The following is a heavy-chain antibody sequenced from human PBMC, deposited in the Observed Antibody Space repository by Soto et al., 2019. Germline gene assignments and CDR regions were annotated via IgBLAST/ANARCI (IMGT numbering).Heavy chain of an antibody. J-gene: IGHJ4*02. D-gene: IGHD2-2*01. Sequence: ASVKVSCKASGGTFSSYAISWVRQAPGQGLEWMGGIIPIFGTANYAQKFQGRVTITADESTSTAYMELSSLRSEDTAVYYCAAKGYCSCTSCYEYYFAYWGQGTLVTVSA. CDR1: GGTFSSYA. V-gene: IGHV1-69*13. CDR3: AAKGYCSCTSCYEYYFAY. CDR2: IIPIFGTA.